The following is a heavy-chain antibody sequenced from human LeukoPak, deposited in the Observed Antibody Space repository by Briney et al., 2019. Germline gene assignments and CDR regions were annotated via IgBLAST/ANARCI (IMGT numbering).Heavy chain of an antibody. J-gene: IGHJ4*02. CDR1: GGSFSGYY. Sequence: PSETLSLTCAVYGGSFSGYYWSWIRQPPGKGLEWIGKINHSGSTNYNPSLKSRVTISVDTSKNQFSLKLSSVTAADTAVYYSARDVLRYFDWYRTYGMPDYWGQGTLVTVSS. V-gene: IGHV4-34*01. CDR2: INHSGST. D-gene: IGHD3-9*01. CDR3: ARDVLRYFDWYRTYGMPDY.